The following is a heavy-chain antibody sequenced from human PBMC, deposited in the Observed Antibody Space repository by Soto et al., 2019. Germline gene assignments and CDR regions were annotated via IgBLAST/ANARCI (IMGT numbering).Heavy chain of an antibody. V-gene: IGHV3-33*01. CDR1: GFIFSNDA. J-gene: IGHJ2*01. Sequence: GGSLRLSCAASGFIFSNDAIHWVRQALGKEMEWVAVTWYDGSQQYYADSVKGRFTISRDNSRSTVDLQMNSLSADDTAVYYCARDHRDADSYCYWYCFHRKANWCQSPTASDL. D-gene: IGHD3-16*02. CDR2: TWYDGSQQ. CDR3: ARDHRDADSYCYWYCFHRKANWCQSPTASDL.